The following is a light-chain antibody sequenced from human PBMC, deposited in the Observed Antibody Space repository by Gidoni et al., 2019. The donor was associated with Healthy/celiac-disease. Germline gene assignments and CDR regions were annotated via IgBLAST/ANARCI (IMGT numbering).Light chain of an antibody. CDR3: QQSYSTPRT. V-gene: IGKV1-39*01. Sequence: DIQMTQSPSSLSASVGDRVTITCRASQSISSYLNWYHQKPGKAPKLLFYAASSLQSGVPSRFSGSGSGTDFTLTISSLQPEDFATYYCQQSYSTPRTFGQGTKVEIK. CDR2: AAS. J-gene: IGKJ1*01. CDR1: QSISSY.